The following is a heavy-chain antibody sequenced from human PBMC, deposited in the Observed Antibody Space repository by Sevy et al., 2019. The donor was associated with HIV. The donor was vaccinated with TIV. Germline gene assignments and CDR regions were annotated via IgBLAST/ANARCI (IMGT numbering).Heavy chain of an antibody. V-gene: IGHV3-30-3*01. Sequence: GGSLRLSCAASGFTFSSYATHWVRQAPGKGLEWVAVISYDGSNKYYADSVKGRFTISRDNSKNTLYLQMNSLRAEDTAVYYCARGDSSGYYYDPYYYGMDVWGQGTTVTVSS. J-gene: IGHJ6*02. CDR1: GFTFSSYA. CDR3: ARGDSSGYYYDPYYYGMDV. D-gene: IGHD3-22*01. CDR2: ISYDGSNK.